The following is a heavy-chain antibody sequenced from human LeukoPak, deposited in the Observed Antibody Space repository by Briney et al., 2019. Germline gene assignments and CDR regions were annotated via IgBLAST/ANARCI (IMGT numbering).Heavy chain of an antibody. CDR1: GYTFTDYY. D-gene: IGHD3-22*01. Sequence: APMKVSCKASGYTFTDYYMHWVRQAPGQGLEWMGWINPNSGDIKYAQKFQGWVTMTRDTSISTAYMELSRPTSDDTAVYYCASDRSYDKGPLDYWGQGTLVTVSS. V-gene: IGHV1-2*04. CDR2: INPNSGDI. CDR3: ASDRSYDKGPLDY. J-gene: IGHJ4*02.